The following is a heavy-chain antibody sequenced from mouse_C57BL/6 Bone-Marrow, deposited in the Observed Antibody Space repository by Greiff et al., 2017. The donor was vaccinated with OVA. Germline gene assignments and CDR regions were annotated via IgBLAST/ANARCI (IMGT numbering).Heavy chain of an antibody. CDR1: GFTFSSYG. D-gene: IGHD3-2*02. CDR2: ISSGGSYT. Sequence: EVKLEESGGDLVKPGGSLKLSCAASGFTFSSYGMSWVRQTPDKRLEWVATISSGGSYTYYPDSVKGRFTISRDNAKNTLYLQMSSRKSEDTAMYYCARPQTAQATFWFAYWGQGTLVTVSA. V-gene: IGHV5-6*02. CDR3: ARPQTAQATFWFAY. J-gene: IGHJ3*01.